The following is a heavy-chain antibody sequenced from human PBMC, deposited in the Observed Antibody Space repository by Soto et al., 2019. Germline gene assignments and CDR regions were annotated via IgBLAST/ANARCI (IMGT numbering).Heavy chain of an antibody. V-gene: IGHV4-34*01. CDR1: GGSFRGYY. CDR3: ASNDHLWRSYRSRTLGF. CDR2: IDHRGST. Sequence: SETLSLTCAIYGGSFRGYYCSWIRQSPGKGLEWIGEIDHRGSTNYSPSLRSRVTISIDTSKRQFSLSLSSVTAADTAVYYCASNDHLWRSYRSRTLGFWGQGTLVTVSS. J-gene: IGHJ4*02. D-gene: IGHD3-16*02.